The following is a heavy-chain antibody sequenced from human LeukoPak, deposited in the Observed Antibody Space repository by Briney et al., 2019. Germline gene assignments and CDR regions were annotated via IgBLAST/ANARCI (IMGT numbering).Heavy chain of an antibody. CDR1: GFTFSGYA. Sequence: PGGSLRLPCAVSGFTFSGYAMHWVRQAPGKGLEDVSSINSDGDRTYYAKSLKGRFTISRDNSKNTLYLQMGSLRAEDMALYYCARRERDGYNYFDYWGQRTLVTVST. CDR2: INSDGDRT. CDR3: ARRERDGYNYFDY. J-gene: IGHJ4*02. V-gene: IGHV3-64*01. D-gene: IGHD5-24*01.